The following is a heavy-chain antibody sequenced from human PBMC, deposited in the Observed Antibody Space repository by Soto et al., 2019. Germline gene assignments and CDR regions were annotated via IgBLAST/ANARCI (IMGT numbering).Heavy chain of an antibody. D-gene: IGHD6-13*01. CDR1: GGSISSYY. Sequence: KPSESLSLTCTVSGGSISSYYWSWIRQPPGKGLEWIGYIYYSGSTNYNPSLKSRVTISVDTSKNQFSLKLSSVTAADTAVYYCARVAYSSSWYAEWFDPWGQGTLVTVSS. J-gene: IGHJ5*02. CDR3: ARVAYSSSWYAEWFDP. V-gene: IGHV4-59*01. CDR2: IYYSGST.